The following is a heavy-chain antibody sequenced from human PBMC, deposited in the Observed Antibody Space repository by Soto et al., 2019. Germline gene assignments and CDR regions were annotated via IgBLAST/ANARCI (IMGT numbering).Heavy chain of an antibody. CDR1: GFTFSSYS. D-gene: IGHD3-10*01. V-gene: IGHV3-21*01. CDR3: ARRRRFGVPQSNYYYYMDV. CDR2: ISSSSSYI. J-gene: IGHJ6*03. Sequence: GGSLRLSCAASGFTFSSYSMNWVRQAPGKGLEWVSSISSSSSYIYYADSVKGRFTISRDNAKNSLYLQMNSLRAEDTAVYYCARRRRFGVPQSNYYYYMDVWGKGTTVTVSS.